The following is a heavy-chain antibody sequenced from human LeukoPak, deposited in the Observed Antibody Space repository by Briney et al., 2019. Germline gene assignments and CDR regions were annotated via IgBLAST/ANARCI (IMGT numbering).Heavy chain of an antibody. Sequence: QSGGSLRLSCAASGFTFSSYGMHWVRQAPGKGLEWVAVIWYDGSNKYYADSVKGRFTISRDNSKNTLYLQMNSLRAEDTAVYYCARDSPTEWRPIDYWGQGTLVTVSS. CDR2: IWYDGSNK. D-gene: IGHD3-3*01. J-gene: IGHJ4*02. V-gene: IGHV3-33*01. CDR1: GFTFSSYG. CDR3: ARDSPTEWRPIDY.